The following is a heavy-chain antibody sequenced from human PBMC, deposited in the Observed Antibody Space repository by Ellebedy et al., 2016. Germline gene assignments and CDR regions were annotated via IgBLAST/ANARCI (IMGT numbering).Heavy chain of an antibody. CDR3: ARDWSSSGSYYYYYGMDV. CDR2: VSAYNGNT. CDR1: GYTFTSYG. J-gene: IGHJ6*02. Sequence: ASVKVSXXASGYTFTSYGISWVRQAPGQGLEWMGWVSAYNGNTNYAQKLQGRVTMTTDTSTSTAYMELRSLRSDDTAVYYCARDWSSSGSYYYYYGMDVWGQGTTVTVSS. V-gene: IGHV1-18*01. D-gene: IGHD1-26*01.